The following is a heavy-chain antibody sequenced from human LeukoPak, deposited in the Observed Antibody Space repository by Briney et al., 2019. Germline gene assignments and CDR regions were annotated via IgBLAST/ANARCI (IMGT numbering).Heavy chain of an antibody. CDR3: ARAGRWLLHNWFDP. CDR1: GGSFSGYY. CDR2: INHSGST. V-gene: IGHV4-34*01. D-gene: IGHD2-21*01. Sequence: SETLSLTCAVYGGSFSGYYWSWIRQPPGKGLGWIGEINHSGSTNYNPSLKSRVTISVDTSKNQFSLKLSSMTAADMAVYYCARAGRWLLHNWFDPWGQGTLVTVSS. J-gene: IGHJ5*02.